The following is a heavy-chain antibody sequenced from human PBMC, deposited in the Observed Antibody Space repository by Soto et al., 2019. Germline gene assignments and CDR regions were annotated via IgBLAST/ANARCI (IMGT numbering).Heavy chain of an antibody. D-gene: IGHD2-2*01. CDR2: IIPIFGTA. J-gene: IGHJ6*02. Sequence: SVKVSCNASGGTFSSYAISWVRQAPGQGLEWMGGIIPIFGTANYAQKFQGGVTVTADESTSTAYMELSSLRSEDTAVYYCARDPPYCSSTSCYDYYYYGMNVWGQGTTVTVSS. CDR1: GGTFSSYA. CDR3: ARDPPYCSSTSCYDYYYYGMNV. V-gene: IGHV1-69*13.